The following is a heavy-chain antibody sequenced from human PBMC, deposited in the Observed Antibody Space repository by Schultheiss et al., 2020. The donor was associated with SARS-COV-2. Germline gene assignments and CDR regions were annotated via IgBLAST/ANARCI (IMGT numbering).Heavy chain of an antibody. CDR3: ARAPGGENGFDI. CDR2: ITPIFRTS. Sequence: SVKVSCKASGGTFSSYAISWVRQAPGQGLEWMGRITPIFRTSDYAQNVQGRVTITADDSKNTAYMELSSLGYDDTAVYYCARAPGGENGFDIWGQGTLVTVSS. V-gene: IGHV1-69*13. J-gene: IGHJ3*02. D-gene: IGHD3-10*01. CDR1: GGTFSSYA.